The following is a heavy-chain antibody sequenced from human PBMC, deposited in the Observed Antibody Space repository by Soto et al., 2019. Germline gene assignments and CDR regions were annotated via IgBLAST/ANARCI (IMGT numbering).Heavy chain of an antibody. CDR1: GFTFTSSA. Sequence: SVKVSCKASGFTFTSSAMQWVRQARGQRLEWIGWIVVGSGNTNYAQKFQERVTITRDMSTSTAYMELSSLRSEDTAVYYCAAGVATIFDAFDIWGQGTMVTVSS. CDR3: AAGVATIFDAFDI. CDR2: IVVGSGNT. J-gene: IGHJ3*02. V-gene: IGHV1-58*02. D-gene: IGHD5-12*01.